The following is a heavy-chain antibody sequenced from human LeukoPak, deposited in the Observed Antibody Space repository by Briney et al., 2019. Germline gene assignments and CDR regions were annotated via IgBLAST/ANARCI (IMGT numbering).Heavy chain of an antibody. CDR3: GRDVRFGGYAYYYYGMDV. CDR1: GGTFSSYA. CDR2: IIPILGIA. V-gene: IGHV1-69*04. D-gene: IGHD5-12*01. Sequence: SVKVSCKASGGTFSSYAISWVRQAPGQGLEWMGRIIPILGIANYAQKFQGRVTITADKSTSTAYMELSSLRSEDTAVYYCGRDVRFGGYAYYYYGMDVWGQGTTVTVSS. J-gene: IGHJ6*02.